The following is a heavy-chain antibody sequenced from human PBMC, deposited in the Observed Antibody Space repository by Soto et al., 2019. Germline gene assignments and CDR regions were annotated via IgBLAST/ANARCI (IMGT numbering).Heavy chain of an antibody. D-gene: IGHD3-10*01. J-gene: IGHJ5*02. CDR1: GGSFSDYY. Sequence: PSETLSLTCAVYGGSFSDYYWSWIRQPPGKGLEWIGEINHSGSTNYNPSLKSRVTISVDTSKNQFSLELSSVTAADTAVYYCARHLGDYYGSGSYSYWFDPWGQGTLVTVSS. CDR2: INHSGST. V-gene: IGHV4-34*01. CDR3: ARHLGDYYGSGSYSYWFDP.